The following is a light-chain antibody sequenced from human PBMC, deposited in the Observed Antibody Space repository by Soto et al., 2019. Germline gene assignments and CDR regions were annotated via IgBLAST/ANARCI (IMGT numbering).Light chain of an antibody. J-gene: IGKJ1*01. CDR2: WAS. CDR1: QSVLFISNNKNF. Sequence: IVMTQSPDFLSVSLGERATINCRANQSVLFISNNKNFLAWYQHKPGQPPKLFLNWASTRESGVPDRFSGSGTWTDFTLTISSLHAEDVAVYYCQQFFHTPTFGHGTKVEI. V-gene: IGKV4-1*01. CDR3: QQFFHTPT.